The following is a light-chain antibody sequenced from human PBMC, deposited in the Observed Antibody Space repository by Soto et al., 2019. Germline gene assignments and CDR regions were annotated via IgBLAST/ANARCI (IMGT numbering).Light chain of an antibody. Sequence: ETVLTQSPATVSLSPGDRATLPCRASQSVSSNKLAWYQQKPGQAPRLLIYAASSRATGIPDRFSGTGSGTDFTLTINRLEPEDFAAYYCQDYGSSPTFGGGTKVDIK. CDR1: QSVSSNK. CDR3: QDYGSSPT. CDR2: AAS. J-gene: IGKJ4*01. V-gene: IGKV3-20*01.